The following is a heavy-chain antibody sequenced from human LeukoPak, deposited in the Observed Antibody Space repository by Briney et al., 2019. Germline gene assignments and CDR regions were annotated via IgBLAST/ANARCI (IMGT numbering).Heavy chain of an antibody. CDR2: IWYDGSNK. CDR3: ARAATYYYDSSGYYVGYHFDY. V-gene: IGHV3-33*01. D-gene: IGHD3-22*01. J-gene: IGHJ4*02. Sequence: PGRSLRLSCAASGFTFSSYGMHWVRQAPGKGLEWVAVIWYDGSNKYYADSVKGRFTISRDNSKNTLYLQMNSLRAEDTAVYYCARAATYYYDSSGYYVGYHFDYWGQGTLVTVSS. CDR1: GFTFSSYG.